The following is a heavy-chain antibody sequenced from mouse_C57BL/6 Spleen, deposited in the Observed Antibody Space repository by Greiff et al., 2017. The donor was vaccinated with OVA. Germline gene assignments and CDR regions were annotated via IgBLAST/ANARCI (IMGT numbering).Heavy chain of an antibody. D-gene: IGHD2-4*01. CDR2: ISSGGSYT. CDR3: ARRYDYDGGFAY. V-gene: IGHV5-6*02. Sequence: EVKLVESGGDLVKPGGSLKLSCAASGFTFSSYGMSWVRQTPDQRLEWVATISSGGSYTYYPDSVKGRVTLSRDNATNTLYLQMSSLKSEDTAMYYCARRYDYDGGFAYWGQGTLVTVSA. J-gene: IGHJ3*01. CDR1: GFTFSSYG.